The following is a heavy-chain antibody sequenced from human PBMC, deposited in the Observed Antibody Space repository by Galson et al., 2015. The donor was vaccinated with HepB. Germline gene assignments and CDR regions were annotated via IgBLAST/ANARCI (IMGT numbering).Heavy chain of an antibody. D-gene: IGHD4-17*01. Sequence: SVKVSCKASGYTFTGYYIYWVRQAPGQGLEWMGWINPYNGDSNYAQKFQGRVTMTRDTSISTAYMGLTRLRSDDTAVYYCARFLYGDYLIDYWGQGTLVTVSS. CDR2: INPYNGDS. J-gene: IGHJ4*02. CDR1: GYTFTGYY. CDR3: ARFLYGDYLIDY. V-gene: IGHV1-2*02.